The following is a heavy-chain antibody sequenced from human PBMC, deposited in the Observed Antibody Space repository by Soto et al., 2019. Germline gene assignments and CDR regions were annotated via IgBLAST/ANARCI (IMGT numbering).Heavy chain of an antibody. Sequence: SQTLSLTCAISGDSVSSNSAAWNWIRLSPSRGLEWLARTYYRSRWYNDYAVSVRSRITVNPDTSKNQFSLQLTSVTPEDTAMYYCARTGTNYYYYYMDVWGKGTTVTVSS. D-gene: IGHD1-1*01. J-gene: IGHJ6*03. CDR2: TYYRSRWYN. CDR1: GDSVSSNSAA. CDR3: ARTGTNYYYYYMDV. V-gene: IGHV6-1*01.